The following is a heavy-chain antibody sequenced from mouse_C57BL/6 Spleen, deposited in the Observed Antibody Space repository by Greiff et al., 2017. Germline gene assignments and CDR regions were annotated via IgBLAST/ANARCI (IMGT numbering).Heavy chain of an antibody. Sequence: AQLQQPGAELVRPGSSVKLSCKASGYTFTSYWMDWVKQRPGQGLEWIGNIYPSDSETHYNQKFKDKATLTVDKSSSTAYMQLSSLTSEDSAVYYCARRLTGTSYYAMDYWGQGTSVTVSS. CDR3: ARRLTGTSYYAMDY. J-gene: IGHJ4*01. CDR1: GYTFTSYW. D-gene: IGHD4-1*01. CDR2: IYPSDSET. V-gene: IGHV1-61*01.